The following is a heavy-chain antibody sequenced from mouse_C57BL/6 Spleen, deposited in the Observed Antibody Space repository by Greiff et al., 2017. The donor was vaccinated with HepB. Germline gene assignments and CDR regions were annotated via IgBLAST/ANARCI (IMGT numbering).Heavy chain of an antibody. CDR1: GYTFTSYW. CDR3: ARSSSYDYDRSWFAY. V-gene: IGHV1-52*01. CDR2: IDPSDSET. D-gene: IGHD2-4*01. Sequence: VQLQQPGAELVRPGSSVKLSCKASGYTFTSYWMHWVKQRPIQGLEWIGNIDPSDSETHYNQKFKDKATLTVDKSSSTAYMQLSSLTSEDSAVYYCARSSSYDYDRSWFAYWGQGTLVTVSA. J-gene: IGHJ3*01.